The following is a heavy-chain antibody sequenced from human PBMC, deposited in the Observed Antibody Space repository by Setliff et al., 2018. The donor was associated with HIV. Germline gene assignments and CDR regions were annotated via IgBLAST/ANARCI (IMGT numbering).Heavy chain of an antibody. D-gene: IGHD3-10*01. CDR2: IYYSGSA. J-gene: IGHJ4*02. CDR3: ARHRVITGSFDY. CDR1: DGSVRSSSYY. Sequence: SETLSLTCTVSDGSVRSSSYYWGWIRQPPGKGLEWIESIYYSGSAYYNPSLKSRVTISVDTSKNQFSLKLNSVTAADTAVFYCARHRVITGSFDYWGQGTLVTVSS. V-gene: IGHV4-39*01.